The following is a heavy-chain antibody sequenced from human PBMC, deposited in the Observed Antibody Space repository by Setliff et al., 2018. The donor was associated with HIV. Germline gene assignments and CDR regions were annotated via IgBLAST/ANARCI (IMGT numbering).Heavy chain of an antibody. CDR2: IWYDEG. CDR3: AKDPTTTMVYFDF. CDR1: GFSFNSYG. J-gene: IGHJ4*02. D-gene: IGHD2-8*01. Sequence: PGGSLRLSCTFYGFSFNSYGMHWVRQAPGKGLEWVASIWYDEGYADSVKGRFTISRDNSKNTLFLQMNSLRPEDTALYYCAKDPTTTMVYFDFWGQGTLVTVSS. V-gene: IGHV3-30*02.